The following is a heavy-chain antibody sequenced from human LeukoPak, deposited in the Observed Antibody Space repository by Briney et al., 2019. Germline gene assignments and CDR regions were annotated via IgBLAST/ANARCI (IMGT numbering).Heavy chain of an antibody. Sequence: PSETLSLTCAVYGGSFSGYYWSWIRQPPGKGLEWIGEINHSGSTNYNPSLKSRVTISVDTSKNQFSLKLSSVTAADTAVYYCARGRSKIGGGSCYFDYWGQGTLVTVSS. CDR2: INHSGST. V-gene: IGHV4-34*01. CDR3: ARGRSKIGGGSCYFDY. D-gene: IGHD2-15*01. CDR1: GGSFSGYY. J-gene: IGHJ4*02.